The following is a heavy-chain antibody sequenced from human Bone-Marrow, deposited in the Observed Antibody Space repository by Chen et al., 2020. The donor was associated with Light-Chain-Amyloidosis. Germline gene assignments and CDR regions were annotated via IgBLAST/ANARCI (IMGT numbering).Heavy chain of an antibody. J-gene: IGHJ4*02. V-gene: IGHV3-23*04. D-gene: IGHD3-10*01. Sequence: EVQLVESGGGLVQPGGSLRLPCATSGSNFSSFGMSWVRQAPGKGLEWVSTVSGTTVSTYYAGAVKGRFIISRDNSKSTLYLQMNSLRAGDTAVYFCTRKGGYFDFWGQGSLVTVSS. CDR2: VSGTTVST. CDR1: GSNFSSFG. CDR3: TRKGGYFDF.